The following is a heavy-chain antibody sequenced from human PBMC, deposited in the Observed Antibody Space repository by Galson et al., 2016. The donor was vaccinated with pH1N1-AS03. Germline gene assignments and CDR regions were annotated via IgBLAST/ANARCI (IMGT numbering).Heavy chain of an antibody. D-gene: IGHD2-21*01. V-gene: IGHV4-59*08. J-gene: IGHJ6*02. CDR3: GRHLRNSYSMDV. CDR2: IYYTGDI. Sequence: SETLSLTCTVSGGSINSYYWTWIRQPPGKGLEWIGQIYYTGDIIYTPSLRSRVTISVDTSKNQLSLSLSPVTAADTAVYYCGRHLRNSYSMDVWGQGTTVTVSS. CDR1: GGSINSYY.